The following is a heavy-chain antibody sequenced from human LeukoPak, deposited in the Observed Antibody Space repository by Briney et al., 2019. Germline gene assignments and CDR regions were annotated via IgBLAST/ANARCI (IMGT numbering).Heavy chain of an antibody. CDR1: GFTFSSYA. CDR2: NSGSGGST. D-gene: IGHD3-22*01. Sequence: GGSLRLSCAASGFTFSSYAMSWVRQAPGKGLEWVSANSGSGGSTYYADSVKGRFTISRDNSKNTLYLQMNSLRAEDTALYYCAKDSRGYYYDSSAPLRGYYYYGMDIWGQGTTVTVSS. J-gene: IGHJ6*02. CDR3: AKDSRGYYYDSSAPLRGYYYYGMDI. V-gene: IGHV3-23*01.